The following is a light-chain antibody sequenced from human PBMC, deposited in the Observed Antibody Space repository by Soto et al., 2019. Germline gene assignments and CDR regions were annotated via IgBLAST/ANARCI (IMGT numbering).Light chain of an antibody. V-gene: IGKV3-11*01. CDR3: QKRSNWPPT. CDR1: QSVSSS. J-gene: IGKJ2*01. CDR2: EAT. Sequence: EIALTQSPATLSLSPGDRATLSCRASQSVSSSLAWYQQKLGQTPRLLIYEATNRATGIPARFSGSGSGTDFTLTISSLEPEDFAVYYCQKRSNWPPTFGQGTKLEI.